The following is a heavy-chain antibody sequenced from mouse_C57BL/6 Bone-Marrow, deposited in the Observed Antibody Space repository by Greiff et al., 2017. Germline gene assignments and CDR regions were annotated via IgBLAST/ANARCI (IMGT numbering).Heavy chain of an antibody. CDR2: IDPANGNT. CDR1: GFNIKNTY. CDR3: ARYHPWFAY. J-gene: IGHJ3*01. Sequence: VQLKQSVAELVRPGASVKLSCTASGFNIKNTYMPWVKQRPDQGLEWIGRIDPANGNTKYAPKFQGKATITADTSSNTAYLQLSSLTSEDTAIYYCARYHPWFAYWGQGTLVTVSA. V-gene: IGHV14-3*01.